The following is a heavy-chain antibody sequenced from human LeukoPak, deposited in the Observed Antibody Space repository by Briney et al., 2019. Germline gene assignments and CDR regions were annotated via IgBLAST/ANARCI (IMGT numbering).Heavy chain of an antibody. D-gene: IGHD5-24*01. J-gene: IGHJ4*02. CDR1: GYTLTELS. Sequence: ASVKVSCKVSGYTLTELSMHWVRQAPGKGLEWMGGFDPEDGETNYAQKFQGRVTTTEDTSTDTAYMELSSLRSEDTAVYYCATDLQGWLQLNYWGQGTLVTVSS. CDR3: ATDLQGWLQLNY. V-gene: IGHV1-24*01. CDR2: FDPEDGET.